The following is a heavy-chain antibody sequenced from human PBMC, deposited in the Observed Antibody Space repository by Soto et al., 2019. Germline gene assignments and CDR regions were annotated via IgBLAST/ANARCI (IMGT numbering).Heavy chain of an antibody. J-gene: IGHJ4*02. D-gene: IGHD1-1*01. CDR1: GGTFSSYT. CDR2: IIPIYGTA. Sequence: QVQLVQSGAEVKKPGASVNVSCKASGGTFSSYTISWVRPAPGQGLEWRGGIIPIYGTAKYGQKFKGRVTITADRYTMTAYIELSSLRSEDTAIYFCESGTTLIPRAMYKWGQGTLLNFS. V-gene: IGHV1-69*06. CDR3: ESGTTLIPRAMYK.